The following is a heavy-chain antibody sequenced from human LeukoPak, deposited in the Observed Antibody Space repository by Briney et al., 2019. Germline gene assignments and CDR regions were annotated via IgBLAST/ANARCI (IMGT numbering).Heavy chain of an antibody. D-gene: IGHD2-2*02. CDR2: ISSSGSTI. V-gene: IGHV3-11*01. CDR1: GFTFSAYY. CDR3: ARDFPVPAAIVQYYYYGMDV. J-gene: IGHJ6*02. Sequence: GGSLRLSCAVSGFTFSAYYMSWIRQAPGKGLEWVSYISSSGSTIYYADSVKGRFTISRDNAKNSLYLQMNSLRAEDTAVYYCARDFPVPAAIVQYYYYGMDVWGQGTTVTVSS.